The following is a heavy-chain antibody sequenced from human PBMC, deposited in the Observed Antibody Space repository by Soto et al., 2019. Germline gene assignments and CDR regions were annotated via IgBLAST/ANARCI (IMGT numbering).Heavy chain of an antibody. CDR1: GFTFSNYV. CDR3: AKEDVGGYYYSGL. J-gene: IGHJ4*02. V-gene: IGHV3-23*01. Sequence: GGSLRLSCAAAGFTFSNYVMSYVRKAPGKGLEWVSSISNSGGSTYYADSVKGRFTISRDNSKNTLYLQMNSLRAEDTAVYYCAKEDVGGYYYSGLWGRGTLVTVSS. D-gene: IGHD1-26*01. CDR2: ISNSGGST.